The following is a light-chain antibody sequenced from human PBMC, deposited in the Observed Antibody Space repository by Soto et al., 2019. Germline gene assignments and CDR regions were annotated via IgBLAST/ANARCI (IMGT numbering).Light chain of an antibody. V-gene: IGKV3-20*01. Sequence: EVVLTQSPDSLSLSPGDRATVSCRASQTIGSSLSWYQHRPGQSPRLLIYGASYRTSGIPDRFTGSGSGTHFTLTISKLEPEDFAVYYCQQNGSSPLYTFDQGTKLEIK. CDR3: QQNGSSPLYT. J-gene: IGKJ2*01. CDR1: QTIGSS. CDR2: GAS.